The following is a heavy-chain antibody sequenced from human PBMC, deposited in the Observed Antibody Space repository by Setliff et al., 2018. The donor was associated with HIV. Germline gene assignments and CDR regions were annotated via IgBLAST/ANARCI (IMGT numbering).Heavy chain of an antibody. CDR3: ASGREAVAGALHFDY. Sequence: SETLSLTCTVSGGSISSYFWSWIRQPPGKGLEWIGYIYTSGSTNYNPSLKSRVTISVDTSKNQFSLKLNSVTAADTAVYYCASGREAVAGALHFDYWGQGPLVTVSS. CDR2: IYTSGST. CDR1: GGSISSYF. D-gene: IGHD6-19*01. V-gene: IGHV4-4*08. J-gene: IGHJ4*02.